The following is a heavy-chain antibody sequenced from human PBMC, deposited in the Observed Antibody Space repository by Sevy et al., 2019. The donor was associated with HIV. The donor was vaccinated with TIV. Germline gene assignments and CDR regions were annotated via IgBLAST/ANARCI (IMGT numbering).Heavy chain of an antibody. CDR3: AREWELGGMDV. Sequence: SVKVYCNASGVTFSSDAISWGRQGPGQGLEWMVVIIPKSATPNYAQTFQGRVSITAADFTNTAYMELSSLRSEDAAVYFCAREWELGGMDVWGQGTTVTVSS. D-gene: IGHD1-26*01. V-gene: IGHV1-69*13. CDR2: IIPKSATP. CDR1: GVTFSSDA. J-gene: IGHJ6*02.